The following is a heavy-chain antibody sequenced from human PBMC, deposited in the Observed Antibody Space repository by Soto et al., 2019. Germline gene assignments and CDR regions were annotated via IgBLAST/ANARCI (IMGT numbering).Heavy chain of an antibody. D-gene: IGHD3-10*01. V-gene: IGHV1-69*02. Sequence: SVKVSCKASGGTFSSYTISWVRQAPGQGLEWMGRVNPILSMSNYAQKFQGRVTMTADKSTSTAYMELRSLRSEDTAFYYCATSYGSGYRAFDYWGQGALVTVSS. CDR1: GGTFSSYT. CDR3: ATSYGSGYRAFDY. CDR2: VNPILSMS. J-gene: IGHJ4*02.